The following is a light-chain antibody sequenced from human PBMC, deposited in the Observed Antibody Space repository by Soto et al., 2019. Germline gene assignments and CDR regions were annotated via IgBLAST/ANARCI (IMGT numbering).Light chain of an antibody. CDR3: HQGQGLPGT. J-gene: IGKJ1*01. CDR2: QTS. V-gene: IGKV3D-11*01. CDR1: QYINTR. Sequence: EVVLTQSPANLSTFPGDRVTLSCRASQYINTRLAWYQHRPGQAPRLLIYQTSIRAAGIPARFSASGTGTDFTLTISDVQPEDFAVYYCHQGQGLPGTFGQGTKVDSK.